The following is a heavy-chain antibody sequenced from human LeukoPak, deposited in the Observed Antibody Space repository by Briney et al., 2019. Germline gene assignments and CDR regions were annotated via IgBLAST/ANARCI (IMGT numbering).Heavy chain of an antibody. V-gene: IGHV3-48*03. CDR3: ARGQGSGGFGESPAPY. CDR2: ISSSGSTI. D-gene: IGHD3-10*01. J-gene: IGHJ4*02. Sequence: PGGSLRLSCAASGFTFSSYEMNWVRQAPGKGLEWVSYISSSGSTIYYADSVKGRFTISRDNAKNSLYLQMNSLRAEDTALYYCARGQGSGGFGESPAPYWGQGTLVTVSS. CDR1: GFTFSSYE.